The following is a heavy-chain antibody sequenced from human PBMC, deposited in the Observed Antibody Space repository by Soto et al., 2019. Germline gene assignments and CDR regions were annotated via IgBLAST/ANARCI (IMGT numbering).Heavy chain of an antibody. CDR2: IYLGDSDT. D-gene: IGHD1-26*01. CDR3: ARARGGSGCFHSYFDY. V-gene: IGHV5-51*01. CDR1: GYSFTSYW. J-gene: IGHJ4*02. Sequence: GESLKISCKGSGYSFTSYWIGWVRQMPGEGLEWMGIIYLGDSDTRYSPSFQGQVTISADKSISTAYLQRGSLKASDTAMYYCARARGGSGCFHSYFDYWGQGTRVTVAS.